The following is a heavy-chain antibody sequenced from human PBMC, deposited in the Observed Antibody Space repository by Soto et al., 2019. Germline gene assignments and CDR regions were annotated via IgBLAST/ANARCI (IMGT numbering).Heavy chain of an antibody. V-gene: IGHV1-18*04. CDR1: GYTFTSYG. D-gene: IGHD2-15*01. CDR2: ISAYNGNT. CDR3: ARDHTHSYDIVVVVAATGKDYFDY. J-gene: IGHJ4*02. Sequence: ASVKVSCKASGYTFTSYGISWVRQAPGQGLEWMGWISAYNGNTNYAQKLQGRVTMTTDTSTSTAYMELRSLRSDDTAVYYCARDHTHSYDIVVVVAATGKDYFDYWGQGTLVTVSS.